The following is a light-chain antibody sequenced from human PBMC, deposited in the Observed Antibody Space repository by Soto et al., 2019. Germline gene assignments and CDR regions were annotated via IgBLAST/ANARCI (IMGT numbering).Light chain of an antibody. V-gene: IGKV3-20*01. CDR1: QSVSSSY. J-gene: IGKJ1*01. CDR3: QQYGRSRT. Sequence: EIVLTQSPGTLSLSPGERATLSCRASQSVSSSYLAWYQQKPGQAPRLLIDAASSTATGIPDRFSGSGSGTDFTLTISRLEPEDFAVYYCQQYGRSRTFGQGTKVEIK. CDR2: AAS.